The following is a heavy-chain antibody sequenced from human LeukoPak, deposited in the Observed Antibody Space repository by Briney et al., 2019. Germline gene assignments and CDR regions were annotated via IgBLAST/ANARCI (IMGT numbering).Heavy chain of an antibody. J-gene: IGHJ4*02. CDR2: MHVDVTPI. CDR1: GFILKNYW. Sequence: GXSLRLSCAASGFILKNYWMQWVRQAPGKGLVSFAHMHVDVTPITSADSLHPPFPLSRDNSKNTFYLQMNSLRADDSALYYCARETESFHDWGQGTLVTVSS. V-gene: IGHV3-74*03. CDR3: ARETESFHD.